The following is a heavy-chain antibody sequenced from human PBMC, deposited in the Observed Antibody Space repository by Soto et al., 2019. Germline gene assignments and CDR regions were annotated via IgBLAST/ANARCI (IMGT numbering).Heavy chain of an antibody. CDR3: ARDLDYYGSGTPWFDP. V-gene: IGHV3-33*01. J-gene: IGHJ5*02. CDR1: GFTFSSYG. CDR2: IRYDGSNK. Sequence: GGSLRLSCAASGFTFSSYGMHWVRQAPGKGLEWVAVIRYDGSNKYYADSVKGRFTISRDNSKNTLYLQMNSLRAEDTAVYYCARDLDYYGSGTPWFDPWGQGTLVTVSS. D-gene: IGHD3-10*01.